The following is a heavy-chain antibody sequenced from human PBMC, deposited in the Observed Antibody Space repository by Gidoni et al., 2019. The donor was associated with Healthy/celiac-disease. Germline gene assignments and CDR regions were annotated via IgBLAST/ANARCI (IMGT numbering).Heavy chain of an antibody. D-gene: IGHD6-6*01. CDR1: GGPICTSSYY. V-gene: IGHV4-39*01. CDR2: IYYSGRT. Sequence: QMQLQESGPGLVKPSETLSLTCTVSGGPICTSSYYWGWIRQPPGKGLEWSGSIYYSGRTYYNPSLKSRVTISVDTSKNQFSLNLSSVTAADTAVYYCARGFTFAARPDKGLRGVDYWGQGTLVTVSS. J-gene: IGHJ4*02. CDR3: ARGFTFAARPDKGLRGVDY.